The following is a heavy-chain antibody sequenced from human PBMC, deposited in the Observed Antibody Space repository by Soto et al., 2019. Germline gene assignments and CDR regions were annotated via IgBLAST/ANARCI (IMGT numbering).Heavy chain of an antibody. J-gene: IGHJ4*02. V-gene: IGHV4-4*07. Sequence: SDTLSLPCPVSGGYISSYYWRWIRQPAGKGLGWIGRIYTSGSSNCNPSLKSRVTMSEDKSKNHISLKLSSVTAADKAVDYCARDWGRSGSPYDYWGQGTLVTVSS. CDR2: IYTSGSS. CDR3: ARDWGRSGSPYDY. D-gene: IGHD5-12*01. CDR1: GGYISSYY.